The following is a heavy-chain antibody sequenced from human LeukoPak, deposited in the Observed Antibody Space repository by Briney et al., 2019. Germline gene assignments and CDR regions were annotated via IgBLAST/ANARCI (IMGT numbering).Heavy chain of an antibody. Sequence: GGSLRLSCATSGFTFSGYYMNWIRQAPGKGLEWVSYISSSGSTIYYADSVKGRFTISRDNAKNSLYLQMNSLRAEDTAVYYCARGADYYGSGSYYWVTAAFDIWGQGTMVTVSS. CDR3: ARGADYYGSGSYYWVTAAFDI. CDR2: ISSSGSTI. V-gene: IGHV3-11*04. CDR1: GFTFSGYY. J-gene: IGHJ3*02. D-gene: IGHD3-10*01.